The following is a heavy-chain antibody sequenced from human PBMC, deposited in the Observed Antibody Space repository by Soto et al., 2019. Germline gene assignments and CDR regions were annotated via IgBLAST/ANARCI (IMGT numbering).Heavy chain of an antibody. Sequence: TSETLSLTCTVSGGSISSGGYYWSWIRQHPGKGLEWIGYIYYSGSTYYNPSLKSRVTISVDTSKNQFSLKLSSVTAADTAVYYCARMAHCTNGVCYTGYWGQGTLVTVSS. D-gene: IGHD2-8*01. V-gene: IGHV4-31*03. CDR1: GGSISSGGYY. CDR3: ARMAHCTNGVCYTGY. J-gene: IGHJ4*02. CDR2: IYYSGST.